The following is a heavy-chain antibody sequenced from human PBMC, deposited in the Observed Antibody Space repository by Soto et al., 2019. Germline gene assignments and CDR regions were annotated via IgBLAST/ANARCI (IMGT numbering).Heavy chain of an antibody. Sequence: QVQLVQSGAAVTKPGASVKISCKASGYTFPRYTMNWVRQAPGQRLEWMGWITPDNGNTKSSQKFQDRVIITRVTSASTAYMDLSSLRSEDTAVYYCARGIATGQLDPWGQGTLVTVSS. CDR1: GYTFPRYT. D-gene: IGHD2-15*01. CDR2: ITPDNGNT. CDR3: ARGIATGQLDP. J-gene: IGHJ5*02. V-gene: IGHV1-3*01.